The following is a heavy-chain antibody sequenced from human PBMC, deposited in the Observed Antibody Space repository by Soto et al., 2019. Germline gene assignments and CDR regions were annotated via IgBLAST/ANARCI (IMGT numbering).Heavy chain of an antibody. CDR3: ERVGTGSSTPLDI. Sequence: VGSLRLSCVASGFMFTRSTMNWVRQAPGKGLEWVSSITSASDYIFYADSVKGRFTISRDNAKNSLYLQMNSLRAEDKAVYYCERVGTGSSTPLDIWGQGTMVTVSS. D-gene: IGHD3-9*01. CDR1: GFMFTRST. V-gene: IGHV3-21*01. J-gene: IGHJ3*02. CDR2: ITSASDYI.